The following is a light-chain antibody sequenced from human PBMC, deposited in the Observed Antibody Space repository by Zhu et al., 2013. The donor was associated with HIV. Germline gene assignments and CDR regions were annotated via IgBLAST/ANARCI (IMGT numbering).Light chain of an antibody. CDR1: QSVSSSY. Sequence: EIVLTQSPGTLSLSPGERVTLSCRASQSVSSSYLAWYQQKPGQAPRLLIYGASSRATGIPDRFSGSGSGTDFTLTISRLEPEDFAVYYCQQYGSSCSFGQGTKLEI. CDR2: GAS. CDR3: QQYGSSCS. V-gene: IGKV3-20*01. J-gene: IGKJ2*04.